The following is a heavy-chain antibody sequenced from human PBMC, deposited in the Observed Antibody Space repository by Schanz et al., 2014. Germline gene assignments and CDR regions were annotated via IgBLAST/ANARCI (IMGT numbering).Heavy chain of an antibody. CDR2: ISSSSSYT. Sequence: VQLVESGGGLVKPGGSLRLSCAASGFTFSDYYMSWIRQAPGKGLEWVSYISSSSSYTNYADSVKGRFTISRDNSNHTLYLQMNSLRAGDTAFYHCARGSSASLSRVWFDLWGQGTLVTVSS. J-gene: IGHJ5*02. CDR1: GFTFSDYY. CDR3: ARGSSASLSRVWFDL. V-gene: IGHV3-11*05. D-gene: IGHD6-6*01.